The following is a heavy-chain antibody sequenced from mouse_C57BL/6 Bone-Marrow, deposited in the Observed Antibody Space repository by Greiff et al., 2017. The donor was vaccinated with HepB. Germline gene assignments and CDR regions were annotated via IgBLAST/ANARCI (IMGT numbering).Heavy chain of an antibody. CDR2: IDPSDSYT. J-gene: IGHJ4*01. Sequence: QVQLQQPGAELVRPGTSVKLSCKASGYTFTSYWMHWVKQRPGQGLEWIGVIDPSDSYTNYNQKFKGKATLTVDTSSSTAYMQLSSLTSEDSAVYYWARYYSNPYYAMDYWGQGTSVTVSS. CDR1: GYTFTSYW. D-gene: IGHD2-5*01. CDR3: ARYYSNPYYAMDY. V-gene: IGHV1-59*01.